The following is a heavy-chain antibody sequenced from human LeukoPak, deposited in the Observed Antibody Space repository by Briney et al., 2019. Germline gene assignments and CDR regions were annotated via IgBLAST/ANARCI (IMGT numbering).Heavy chain of an antibody. V-gene: IGHV4-4*07. J-gene: IGHJ6*03. Sequence: PSETLSLTCTVSGGSISSYYWSWIRQPAGKGLEWIGSIYTSGSTNYNPSLKSRVTMSVDTSKNQFSLKLSSVTAADTAVYYCARSSVDYRSLDYYYYMDVWGKGTTVTVSS. CDR1: GGSISSYY. CDR2: IYTSGST. D-gene: IGHD4-11*01. CDR3: ARSSVDYRSLDYYYYMDV.